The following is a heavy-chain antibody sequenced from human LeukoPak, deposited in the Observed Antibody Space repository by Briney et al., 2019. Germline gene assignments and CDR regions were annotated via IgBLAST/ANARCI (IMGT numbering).Heavy chain of an antibody. CDR1: GYTFTDYF. J-gene: IGHJ6*02. V-gene: IGHV1-2*02. Sequence: ASVKVSCKASGYTFTDYFMYWVRQAPGQVLGWMGWINPNSGVTYYVQMFQRRVTMTRDTSISTAYMELSRLRSDDTAVYYCARAPVVVVVDTPHYYYGMDVWGQGTTVTVSS. CDR3: ARAPVVVVVDTPHYYYGMDV. D-gene: IGHD2-15*01. CDR2: INPNSGVT.